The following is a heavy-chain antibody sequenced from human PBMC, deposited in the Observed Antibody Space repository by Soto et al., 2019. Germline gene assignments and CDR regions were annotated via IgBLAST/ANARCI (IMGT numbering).Heavy chain of an antibody. V-gene: IGHV4-4*02. D-gene: IGHD6-19*01. Sequence: QVQLQESGPGLVKLSGTLSLTCAVSGGSISSSNWWSWVRQPPGKWLEWIGEIYHSGSTNYHPSLQSRATISADKSKNQFPLKLSSVTAADTAVYYCARGSRRVWLPTWDYWGQGTLVTVSS. CDR3: ARGSRRVWLPTWDY. J-gene: IGHJ4*02. CDR1: GGSISSSNW. CDR2: IYHSGST.